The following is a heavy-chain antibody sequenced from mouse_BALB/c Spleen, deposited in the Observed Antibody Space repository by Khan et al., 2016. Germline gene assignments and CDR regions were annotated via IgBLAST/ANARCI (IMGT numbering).Heavy chain of an antibody. CDR2: IYPGDGDT. D-gene: IGHD6-1*01. CDR3: ADALLDY. V-gene: IGHV1-87*01. J-gene: IGHJ3*01. Sequence: QVQLQQPGAELARPGASVRLSCKASGYTSANYWMQWVKQRPGQGLEWIGSIYPGDGDTRYSQKFKDKATLTADKSSSSAYMHLRSVASEDSAVNDCADALLDYWGQGTLVTVSA. CDR1: GYTSANYW.